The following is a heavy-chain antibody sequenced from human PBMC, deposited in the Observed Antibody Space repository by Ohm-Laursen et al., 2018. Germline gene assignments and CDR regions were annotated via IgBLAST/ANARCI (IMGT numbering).Heavy chain of an antibody. CDR3: ARVGYGDYGYDI. D-gene: IGHD4-17*01. CDR1: GFTFTDHY. CDR2: SRNKAHSYTT. J-gene: IGHJ3*02. Sequence: SLRLSCAASGFTFTDHYMDWVRQAPGKGLEWVGRSRNKAHSYTTEYAASVKGRFTISRDDSKNSLYLQMNSLKTEDTAVYYCARVGYGDYGYDIWGQGTVVTVSS. V-gene: IGHV3-72*01.